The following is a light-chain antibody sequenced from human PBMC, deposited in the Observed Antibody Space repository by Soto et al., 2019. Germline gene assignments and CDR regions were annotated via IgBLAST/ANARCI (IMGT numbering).Light chain of an antibody. CDR1: QSVSSN. V-gene: IGKV3D-15*01. CDR3: QQYHNSPT. CDR2: GAS. Sequence: EIVMTQSAGPPSVSPVLRATLSVWASQSVSSNLAWYQQKPGQGPRLLIYGASTRATGIPARFSGSGSGTEFTLTISSLQSEDFAVYYCQQYHNSPTFGQGTKVDIK. J-gene: IGKJ1*01.